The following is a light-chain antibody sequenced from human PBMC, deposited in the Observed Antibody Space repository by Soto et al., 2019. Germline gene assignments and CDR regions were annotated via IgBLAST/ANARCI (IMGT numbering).Light chain of an antibody. CDR2: AAS. CDR3: LQDYNYPRM. V-gene: IGKV1-6*01. J-gene: IGKJ1*01. Sequence: AVQMTQSPSSLSASVGDRVTITCRASQAIRSDLGWYQMKPGKVPKLLIYAASNLQSGVPSRFIGRGYGTDFTLTSSSRQPEDFATYYCLQDYNYPRMFGQGTKVEI. CDR1: QAIRSD.